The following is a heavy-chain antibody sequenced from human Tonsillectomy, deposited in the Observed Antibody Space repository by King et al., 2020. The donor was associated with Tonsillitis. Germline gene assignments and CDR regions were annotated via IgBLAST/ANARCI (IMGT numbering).Heavy chain of an antibody. J-gene: IGHJ6*03. CDR3: ARGSYGGTGYYMDV. CDR2: INWNGGST. V-gene: IGHV3-20*04. D-gene: IGHD4-23*01. Sequence: EVQLVESGGGVIRPGGSLRFSCAASGFTFDDYGMSWVRQAPGKGLEWGSGINWNGGSTHYADSWKGRFTISRDNAKNSLYLQMNSLRAEDTALYYCARGSYGGTGYYMDVWGKGTTVTVSS. CDR1: GFTFDDYG.